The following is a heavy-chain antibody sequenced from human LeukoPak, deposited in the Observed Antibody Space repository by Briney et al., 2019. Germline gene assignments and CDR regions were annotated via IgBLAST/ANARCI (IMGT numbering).Heavy chain of an antibody. CDR1: GGSISSNY. CDR3: ARYDSGNSNDAFDI. D-gene: IGHD4-23*01. J-gene: IGHJ3*02. V-gene: IGHV4-59*01. CDR2: IYNSGRT. Sequence: RSSETLSLTCIVSGGSISSNYWSWIRQPPGKGLEWIGYIYNSGRTNYNPSLKSRVTISVDTSKNQFSLKLSSVTAADTAVYYCARYDSGNSNDAFDIWGQGTMVTVSS.